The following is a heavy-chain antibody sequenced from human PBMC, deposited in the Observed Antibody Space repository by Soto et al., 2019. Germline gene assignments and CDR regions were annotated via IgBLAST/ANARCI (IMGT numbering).Heavy chain of an antibody. CDR2: IIGNSGTT. J-gene: IGHJ4*01. Sequence: HPGGSLRVSCVASGFSFSSYDMSWVRQAPGKGLEWVSFIIGNSGTTYYADSVKGRFTISRDNSKNTLYLQMSRLGAEDTAAYYCAKGSTYSFYFDHWGQGTLVTVSS. D-gene: IGHD5-18*01. CDR3: AKGSTYSFYFDH. CDR1: GFSFSSYD. V-gene: IGHV3-23*01.